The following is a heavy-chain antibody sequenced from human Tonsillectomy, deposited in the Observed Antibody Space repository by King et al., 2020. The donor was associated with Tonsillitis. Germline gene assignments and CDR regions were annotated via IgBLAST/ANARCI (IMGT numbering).Heavy chain of an antibody. J-gene: IGHJ4*02. D-gene: IGHD3-22*01. CDR3: ARAGTNYYDRSGYFWIGTFDN. Sequence: DVQLVESGGVLVQPGGSLRLSCAASGFTFSGSAMSWVRQAPGKGLEWVSAISGTGVITYYGDSVKGRFTISRDNSKNTLYLQMSNLRAEDTAVYHCARAGTNYYDRSGYFWIGTFDNWGQGTLVTVSS. CDR2: ISGTGVIT. CDR1: GFTFSGSA. V-gene: IGHV3-23*04.